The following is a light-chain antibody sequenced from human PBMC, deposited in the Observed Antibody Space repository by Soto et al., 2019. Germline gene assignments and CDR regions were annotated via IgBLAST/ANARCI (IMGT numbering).Light chain of an antibody. CDR1: QSVSNNY. Sequence: EIVLTQSTGTLSLSPGERATLSCRASQSVSNNYLAWYQQKPGQAPRLLIYGASSRATGIPDRFSGSGSGTDFTLTISRLEPEDFAVYYCQQYGRSPSTFGGGTKVEIK. CDR2: GAS. J-gene: IGKJ4*01. V-gene: IGKV3-20*01. CDR3: QQYGRSPST.